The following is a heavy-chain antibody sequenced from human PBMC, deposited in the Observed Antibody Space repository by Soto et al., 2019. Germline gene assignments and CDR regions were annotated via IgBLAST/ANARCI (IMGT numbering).Heavy chain of an antibody. J-gene: IGHJ5*02. V-gene: IGHV5-51*01. CDR3: ARQGYSSSWSDHYWFDP. Sequence: GESLKISCKGSGYSFTSYWIGWVRQMPGKGLEWMGIIYPGDSDTRYSPSFQGQVTISADKSISTAYLQWSSLKASDTAMYYCARQGYSSSWSDHYWFDPWGQGTLVTVSS. CDR2: IYPGDSDT. D-gene: IGHD6-13*01. CDR1: GYSFTSYW.